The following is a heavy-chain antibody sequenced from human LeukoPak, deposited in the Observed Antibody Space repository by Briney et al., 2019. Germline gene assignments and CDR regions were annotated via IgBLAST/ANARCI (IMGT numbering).Heavy chain of an antibody. D-gene: IGHD1-26*01. J-gene: IGHJ4*02. V-gene: IGHV4-38-2*02. CDR1: GGSISSGYY. CDR3: ARENMGEVGATDFDY. Sequence: SQTLSLTCTVSGGSISSGYYWGWIRQPPGKGLEWIGSIYHSGSTYYNPSLKSRVTISVDTSKNQFSLKLSSVTAADTAVYYCARENMGEVGATDFDYWGQGTLVTVSS. CDR2: IYHSGST.